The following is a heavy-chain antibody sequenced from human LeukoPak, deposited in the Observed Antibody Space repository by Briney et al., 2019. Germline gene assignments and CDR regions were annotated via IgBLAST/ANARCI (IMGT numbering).Heavy chain of an antibody. CDR2: INSDASTI. V-gene: IGHV3-74*01. CDR1: GFTFSSYW. D-gene: IGHD2-8*01. CDR3: AREDCTIGAVCSSLLDH. Sequence: GGSLRLSCAVSGFTFSSYWMHWVRQAPGKGLVWVSRINSDASTINYADSVKGRFTISRDNAKNTLYLQMNNLRAEDTAVYYCAREDCTIGAVCSSLLDHWGRGTLVTVSS. J-gene: IGHJ4*02.